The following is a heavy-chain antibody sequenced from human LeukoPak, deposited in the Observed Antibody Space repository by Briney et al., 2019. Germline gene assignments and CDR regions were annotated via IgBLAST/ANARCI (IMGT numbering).Heavy chain of an antibody. Sequence: ASVKVSCKASGYTFTSYGISWVRQAPGQGLEWMGWISAYNGNTNYAQKLQGRVTMTTDTSTSTAYMELRSLRSDDTAVYYCARVVRIMIFGVVIMSPIDYWGQGTLVTVSS. V-gene: IGHV1-18*01. D-gene: IGHD3-3*01. CDR1: GYTFTSYG. J-gene: IGHJ4*02. CDR2: ISAYNGNT. CDR3: ARVVRIMIFGVVIMSPIDY.